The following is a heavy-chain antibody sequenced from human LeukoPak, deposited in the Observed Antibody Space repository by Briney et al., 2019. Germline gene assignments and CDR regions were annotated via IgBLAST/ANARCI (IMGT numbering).Heavy chain of an antibody. D-gene: IGHD3-22*01. J-gene: IGHJ3*02. V-gene: IGHV4-61*02. CDR2: IYTTGTT. Sequence: SQTLSLTCTVSGGSISSGLYYWNWIRQPAGKGLEWIGRIYTTGTTNYNPSLKSRVTISVDTSKNQFSLRLSSVTAADTAVYYCARDDPSRDSSGYYLDAFDIWGQGTMLTISS. CDR1: GGSISSGLYY. CDR3: ARDDPSRDSSGYYLDAFDI.